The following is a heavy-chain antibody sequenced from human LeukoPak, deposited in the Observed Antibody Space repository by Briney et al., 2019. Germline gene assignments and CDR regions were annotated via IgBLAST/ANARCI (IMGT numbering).Heavy chain of an antibody. Sequence: SETLSLTCTVSGGSISSYYWSWIRQPPGKGLEWIGYIYYSGSTNYNPSLKSRVTISVDTSKNQFSLKLSSVTAADTAVYYCARDVSYYDFWSGPGGWFDPWGQGTLVTVSS. CDR1: GGSISSYY. CDR2: IYYSGST. V-gene: IGHV4-59*01. J-gene: IGHJ5*02. CDR3: ARDVSYYDFWSGPGGWFDP. D-gene: IGHD3-3*01.